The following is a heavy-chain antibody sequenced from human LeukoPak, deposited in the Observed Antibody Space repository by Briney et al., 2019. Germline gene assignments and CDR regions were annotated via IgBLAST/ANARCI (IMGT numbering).Heavy chain of an antibody. J-gene: IGHJ4*02. D-gene: IGHD6-6*01. V-gene: IGHV3-13*01. CDR2: IGTAGDT. CDR1: GFTFSSYD. CDR3: ARGGSGSSGGVDY. Sequence: GGSLRLSCAASGFTFSSYDMHWARQATGKGLEWVSAIGTAGDTYYPGSVKGRFTISRENAKNSLYLQMNSLRAGDTAVYYCARGGSGSSGGVDYWGQGTLVTASS.